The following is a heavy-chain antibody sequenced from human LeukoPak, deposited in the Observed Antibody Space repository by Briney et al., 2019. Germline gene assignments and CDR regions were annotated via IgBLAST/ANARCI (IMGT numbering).Heavy chain of an antibody. CDR2: ISWNSGSI. J-gene: IGHJ4*02. D-gene: IGHD3-22*01. V-gene: IGHV3-9*01. CDR1: GFTFDEYA. Sequence: GGSLSLSCAASGFTFDEYARHWVRQAPWKGVGGVSVISWNSGSIGYADSLQGRFTSSRDNVKNSLYLQMHSLRAEDPGLYYCAKGRGSRLYYYDSSGPLDYWGQGNLVNVPS. CDR3: AKGRGSRLYYYDSSGPLDY.